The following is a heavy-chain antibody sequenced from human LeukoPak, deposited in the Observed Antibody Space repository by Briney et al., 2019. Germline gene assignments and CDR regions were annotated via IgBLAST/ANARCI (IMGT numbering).Heavy chain of an antibody. Sequence: TASETLSLTCTVSGGSISSYYCRWIRQPPGKGLEWNGYIYYSGSTNYNPSLKSRVTISVDTSKNQFSLKLSSVTAADTAVYYCARHRPNYYDSSGLDYWGQGTLVTVSS. D-gene: IGHD3-22*01. V-gene: IGHV4-59*08. J-gene: IGHJ4*02. CDR3: ARHRPNYYDSSGLDY. CDR1: GGSISSYY. CDR2: IYYSGST.